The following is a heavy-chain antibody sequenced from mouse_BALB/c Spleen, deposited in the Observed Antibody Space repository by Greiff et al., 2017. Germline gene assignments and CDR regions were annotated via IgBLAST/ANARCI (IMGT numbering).Heavy chain of an antibody. CDR1: GFSLTGYG. Sequence: VMLVESGPGLVAPSQSLSITRTVSGFSLTGYGVNWVRQPPGKGLEWLGMIWGDGSTDYNSALKSRLSISKDNSKSQVFLKMNSLQTDDTARYYCARDYYRYGGYAMDYWGQGTSVTVSS. CDR3: ARDYYRYGGYAMDY. D-gene: IGHD2-14*01. V-gene: IGHV2-6-7*01. J-gene: IGHJ4*01. CDR2: IWGDGST.